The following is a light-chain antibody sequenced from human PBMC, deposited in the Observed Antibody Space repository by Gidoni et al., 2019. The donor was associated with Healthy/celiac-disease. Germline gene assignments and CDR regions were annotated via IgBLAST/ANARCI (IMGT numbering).Light chain of an antibody. CDR2: DAA. J-gene: IGKJ1*01. CDR3: QQYDNLPRT. Sequence: DIQMTQSPSSLSASVGDRVTITCQASQDINKYLNWFQQKPGKAPKLMIYDAAKLETGVPSRFSGSGSGTDFTFTISSLQPEDIATYYCQQYDNLPRTFGQGTKVEIK. CDR1: QDINKY. V-gene: IGKV1-33*01.